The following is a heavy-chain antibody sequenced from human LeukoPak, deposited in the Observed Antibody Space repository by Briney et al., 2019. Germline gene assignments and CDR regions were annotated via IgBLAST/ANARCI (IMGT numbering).Heavy chain of an antibody. Sequence: ASVKVSCKASGYTFNSYYIHWVRQAPGQGLEWMGKINPSGGSTSYAQKFQGRVTMTRDMSTSTVYMELSSLRSEDTAIYYCARIRDGYNDAYDIWGQGTVVTVPS. CDR2: INPSGGST. V-gene: IGHV1-46*02. CDR1: GYTFNSYY. J-gene: IGHJ3*02. D-gene: IGHD5-24*01. CDR3: ARIRDGYNDAYDI.